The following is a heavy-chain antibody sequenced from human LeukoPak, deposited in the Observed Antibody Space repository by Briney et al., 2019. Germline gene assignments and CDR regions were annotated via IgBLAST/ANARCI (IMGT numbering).Heavy chain of an antibody. CDR3: ARVPGSYYYEGYYYMDV. CDR2: IIPIFGTA. D-gene: IGHD1-26*01. J-gene: IGHJ6*03. Sequence: SVKVSCKASGGTFSSYAISWVRQAPGQGLEWMGGIIPIFGTANYAQKFQGRVTITADESTSTAYMELSSLRSEDTAVYYCARVPGSYYYEGYYYMDVWGKGTTVAVSS. V-gene: IGHV1-69*13. CDR1: GGTFSSYA.